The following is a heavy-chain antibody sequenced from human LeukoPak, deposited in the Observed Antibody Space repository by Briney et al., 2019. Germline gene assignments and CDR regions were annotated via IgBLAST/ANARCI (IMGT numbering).Heavy chain of an antibody. CDR3: ARDIRSGYYYFDY. V-gene: IGHV1-46*01. Sequence: ASEKVSCKASGYTFINYNIHWVRQAPGQGLEWMGIIIPSGGSTIYAQKFRGRVTMTRDTSTSTVYMELSSLRPEDTAVYYCARDIRSGYYYFDYWGQGTLVTVSS. D-gene: IGHD5-12*01. CDR2: IIPSGGST. CDR1: GYTFINYN. J-gene: IGHJ4*02.